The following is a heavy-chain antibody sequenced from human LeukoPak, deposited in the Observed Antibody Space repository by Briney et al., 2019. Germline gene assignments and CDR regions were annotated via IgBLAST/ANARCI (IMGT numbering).Heavy chain of an antibody. J-gene: IGHJ3*02. Sequence: GGSLRLSCAASGFTFSSYELYWVRQAPGEGLEWISYISSSSTIIKYADSVRGRFTISRDDARESLYLQMSSLRADDTAIYYCGASRQYVGAFDIWGQGTLVTVSS. D-gene: IGHD3-16*01. CDR3: GASRQYVGAFDI. V-gene: IGHV3-48*03. CDR2: ISSSSTII. CDR1: GFTFSSYE.